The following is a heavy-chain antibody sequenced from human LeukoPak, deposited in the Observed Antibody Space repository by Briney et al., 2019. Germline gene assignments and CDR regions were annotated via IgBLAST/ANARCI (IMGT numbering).Heavy chain of an antibody. J-gene: IGHJ1*01. CDR3: ARGAGCGSTSCYALYFQH. CDR2: IYHSGST. V-gene: IGHV4-30-2*01. D-gene: IGHD2-2*01. CDR1: GGSISSGGYS. Sequence: TPSETLSLTCAVSGGSISSGGYSWSWIRQPPGKGLEWIGYIYHSGSTYYNPSLKSRVTISVDRSKNQFSLKLSSVTAADTAVYYCARGAGCGSTSCYALYFQHWGQGTLVTVSS.